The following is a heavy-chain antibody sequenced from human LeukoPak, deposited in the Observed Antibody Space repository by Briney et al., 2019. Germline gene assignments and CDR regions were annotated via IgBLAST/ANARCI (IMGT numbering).Heavy chain of an antibody. CDR1: GFTFSSFA. J-gene: IGHJ4*02. D-gene: IGHD2-15*01. V-gene: IGHV3-23*01. Sequence: HLGGSLRLSCAASGFTFSSFAMTWVRQAPGKGLEWVSTISDSGGSTYYADAVKGRFTISRDNSKDTLYAQMNSLRAKDAAVYYCAKSHSVAQRGYFDYWGQGTLVTVSS. CDR2: ISDSGGST. CDR3: AKSHSVAQRGYFDY.